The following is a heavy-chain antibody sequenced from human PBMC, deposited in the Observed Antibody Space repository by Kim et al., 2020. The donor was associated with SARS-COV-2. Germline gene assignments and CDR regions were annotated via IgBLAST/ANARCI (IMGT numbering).Heavy chain of an antibody. J-gene: IGHJ5*02. CDR3: GPPDTVTTS. CDR2: ISYDGSNK. Sequence: GGSLRLSCAASGFTFSSYAMHWVRQAPGKGLEWVAVISYDGSNKYYADSVKGRFTISRDNSKNTLYLQMNSLRAEDTAVYYCGPPDTVTTSWGQGTLVTVSS. CDR1: GFTFSSYA. V-gene: IGHV3-30*04. D-gene: IGHD4-17*01.